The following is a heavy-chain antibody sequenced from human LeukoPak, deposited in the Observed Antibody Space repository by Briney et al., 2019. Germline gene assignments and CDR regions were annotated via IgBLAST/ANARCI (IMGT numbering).Heavy chain of an antibody. V-gene: IGHV3-21*04. CDR3: AKEVLY. CDR1: GFTFSSYS. Sequence: GGSLRLSCAASGFTFSSYSMNWVRQAPGKGLEWVSSIRSSSSYIYYADSLKGRFTISRDNSNNTLYLQMNSLRAEDTAVYYCAKEVLYWGQGTLVTVSS. D-gene: IGHD5/OR15-5a*01. J-gene: IGHJ4*02. CDR2: IRSSSSYI.